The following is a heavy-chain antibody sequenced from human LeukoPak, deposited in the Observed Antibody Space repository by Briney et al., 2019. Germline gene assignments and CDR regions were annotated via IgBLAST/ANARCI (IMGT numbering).Heavy chain of an antibody. CDR1: GGSFSGYY. V-gene: IGHV4-34*01. D-gene: IGHD5-18*01. Sequence: SETLSLTCAVYGGSFSGYYWSWIRQPPGKGLEWIGEINHSGSTNYNPSLKSRVTISVDTSKNQFSLKLSSVTAADTAVYYCARFRPYSYGYSTYYYYMDVWDKGTTVTVSS. J-gene: IGHJ6*03. CDR2: INHSGST. CDR3: ARFRPYSYGYSTYYYYMDV.